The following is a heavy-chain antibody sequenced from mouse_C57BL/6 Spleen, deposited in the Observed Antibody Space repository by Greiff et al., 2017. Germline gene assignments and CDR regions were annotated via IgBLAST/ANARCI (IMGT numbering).Heavy chain of an antibody. CDR1: GYTFTDYY. CDR3: APYSNSAWFAY. V-gene: IGHV1-26*01. D-gene: IGHD2-5*01. CDR2: INPNNGGT. J-gene: IGHJ3*01. Sequence: EVQLQQSGPELVKPGASVKISCKASGYTFTDYYMNWVKQSHGKSLEWIGDINPNNGGTSYNQKFKGKATLTVDKSSSTAYMELRSLTSEDSAVYYCAPYSNSAWFAYWGQGTLVTVSA.